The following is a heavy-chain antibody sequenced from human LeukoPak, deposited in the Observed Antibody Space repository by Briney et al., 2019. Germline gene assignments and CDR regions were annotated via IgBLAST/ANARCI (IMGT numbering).Heavy chain of an antibody. D-gene: IGHD2-15*01. CDR2: MYYSGST. Sequence: SETLSLTCTVSGGSISSYYCSWIRQPPGKGLEWIGYMYYSGSTNYNPSLKSRVTISVDMSKNQFSLKLSSLTAADTAVYYCVRSSTYHLFDDWGQGTLVTVSS. J-gene: IGHJ4*02. CDR1: GGSISSYY. V-gene: IGHV4-59*08. CDR3: VRSSTYHLFDD.